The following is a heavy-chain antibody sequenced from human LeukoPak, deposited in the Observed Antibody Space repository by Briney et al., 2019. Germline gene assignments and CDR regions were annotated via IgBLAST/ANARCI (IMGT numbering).Heavy chain of an antibody. V-gene: IGHV3-66*01. CDR2: FYTSDST. CDR3: ARGITGYSGYDY. Sequence: PGGSLRLSCVASGFTVSNNYMSWVRQAPGKGLEWVSVFYTSDSTYHADSVKGRFSISRENSKNTLYLQMNSLRDEDTGVYYCARGITGYSGYDYWGQGTLVTVSS. CDR1: GFTVSNNY. J-gene: IGHJ4*02. D-gene: IGHD5-12*01.